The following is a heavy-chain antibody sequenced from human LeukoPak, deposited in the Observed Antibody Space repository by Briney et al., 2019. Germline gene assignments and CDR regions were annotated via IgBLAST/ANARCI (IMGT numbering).Heavy chain of an antibody. CDR3: AKDRYYGTGSPPYFDY. J-gene: IGHJ4*02. CDR2: ISYDGSNK. CDR1: GFTFSSYG. D-gene: IGHD3-10*01. V-gene: IGHV3-30*18. Sequence: PGGSLRLSCAASGFTFSSYGMHWVRQAPGKGLEWVAVISYDGSNKYYADSVKGRFTISRDNSKNTLYLQMNSLRAEDTAVYYCAKDRYYGTGSPPYFDYWGQGTLVTVSS.